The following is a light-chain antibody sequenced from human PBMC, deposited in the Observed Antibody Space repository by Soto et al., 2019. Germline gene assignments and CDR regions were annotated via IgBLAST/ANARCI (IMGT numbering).Light chain of an antibody. J-gene: IGKJ4*02. CDR1: QSVITY. Sequence: ESVLTQSPVTLSLSPGERATLSCRASQSVITYLAWYQQKPGQAPRLLIYGASSRATGIPDRFTGSGSGTDVTLTISRLKPEEVAVYYCQQYGSTPITFGEGTKVEIK. CDR2: GAS. V-gene: IGKV3-20*01. CDR3: QQYGSTPIT.